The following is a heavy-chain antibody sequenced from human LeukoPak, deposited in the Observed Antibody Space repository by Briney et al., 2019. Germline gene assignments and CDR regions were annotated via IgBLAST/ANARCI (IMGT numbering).Heavy chain of an antibody. CDR1: GYTFTTYD. J-gene: IGHJ4*02. Sequence: ASVKVSCKASGYTFTTYDINWVRQATGQGLEWMGWMNPNSVNTAYAQKFQGRVTMTRNTSISTAYMELSSLRSEDTAVYYCARKRGGGNPLGYWGQGTLVTVSS. CDR2: MNPNSVNT. V-gene: IGHV1-8*01. D-gene: IGHD2-15*01. CDR3: ARKRGGGNPLGY.